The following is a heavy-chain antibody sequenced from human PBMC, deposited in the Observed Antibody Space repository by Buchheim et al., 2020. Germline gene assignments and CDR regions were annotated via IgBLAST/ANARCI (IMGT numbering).Heavy chain of an antibody. CDR3: AREGIAARPDY. J-gene: IGHJ4*02. CDR1: EGSIRSDYY. V-gene: IGHV4-30-4*01. D-gene: IGHD6-6*01. CDR2: IYYSGST. Sequence: QGQLRESGPGLVKASQTLSLTCTVSEGSIRSDYYWSWIRQPPGKGLEWIGYIYYSGSTYYNPSLKSRVTISVDTSKNQFSLKLRSVTAADTAVYYCAREGIAARPDYWGQGTL.